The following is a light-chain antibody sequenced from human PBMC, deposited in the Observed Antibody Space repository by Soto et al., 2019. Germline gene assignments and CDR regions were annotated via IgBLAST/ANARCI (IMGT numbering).Light chain of an antibody. CDR2: GAS. J-gene: IGKJ4*01. Sequence: EIVMTQSPATLSASPGERATLSCRARQSVSSNLAWYQQKPGQAPRLLIYGASTRATGIPARFSGSGSGTEFTLTISSLQSEDVAVYYCQQYNNWPPLTFGGGTKVEIK. V-gene: IGKV3-15*01. CDR3: QQYNNWPPLT. CDR1: QSVSSN.